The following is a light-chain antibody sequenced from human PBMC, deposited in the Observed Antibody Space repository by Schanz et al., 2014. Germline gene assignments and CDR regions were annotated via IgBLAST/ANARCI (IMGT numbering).Light chain of an antibody. CDR2: DVT. V-gene: IGLV2-14*01. J-gene: IGLJ3*02. Sequence: QSALTQPASVSGSPGQSITISCTGTSSDVGGYNYVSWYQQHPGKAPKLLIYDVTERPSGVPDRFSGSRSGSTASLTVSGLQADDEADYYCSSYTSSITWVFGGGTKLTVL. CDR3: SSYTSSITWV. CDR1: SSDVGGYNY.